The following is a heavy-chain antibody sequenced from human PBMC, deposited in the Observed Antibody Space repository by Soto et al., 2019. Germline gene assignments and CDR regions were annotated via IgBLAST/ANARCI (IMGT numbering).Heavy chain of an antibody. CDR2: ISSSSSTI. V-gene: IGHV3-48*01. Sequence: GVSMRHSCAASGCTFSSYSMNWVSQDPGKGLEWVSYISSSSSTIYYADSVKGRFTISRDNAKNSLYLQMNSLRAEDTAVYYCARPFGYCSSTSCYPNYYYYYMDVWGKGTTVTVSS. J-gene: IGHJ6*03. CDR3: ARPFGYCSSTSCYPNYYYYYMDV. CDR1: GCTFSSYS. D-gene: IGHD2-2*01.